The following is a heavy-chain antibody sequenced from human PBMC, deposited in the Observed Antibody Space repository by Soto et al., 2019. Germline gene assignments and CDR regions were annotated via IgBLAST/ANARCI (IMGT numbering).Heavy chain of an antibody. J-gene: IGHJ4*02. D-gene: IGHD3-10*01. V-gene: IGHV4-59*08. CDR1: GGSISSYY. CDR2: IYYSGIT. CDR3: ARHNYGSGSTYFDY. Sequence: SETLSLTCTVSGGSISSYYWSWIRQPPGKGLEWIGYIYYSGITYYNPSLKSRVTISVDTSKNQFSLKLNSMTAADTAVYYCARHNYGSGSTYFDYWGQGTLVTVSS.